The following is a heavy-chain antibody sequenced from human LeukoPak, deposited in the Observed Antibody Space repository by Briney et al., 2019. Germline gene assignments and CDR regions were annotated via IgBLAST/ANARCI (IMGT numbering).Heavy chain of an antibody. J-gene: IGHJ4*02. D-gene: IGHD3-10*01. V-gene: IGHV3-33*01. CDR1: GFTFSSYG. CDR3: ARDDTVDGSGSPWRY. CDR2: IWYDGSNK. Sequence: GGSLRLSCAASGFTFSSYGMRWVRQAPGKGLEWVAVIWYDGSNKYYADSVKGRFTISRDNSKNTLYLQMNSLRAEDTAVYYCARDDTVDGSGSPWRYWGQGTLVTVSS.